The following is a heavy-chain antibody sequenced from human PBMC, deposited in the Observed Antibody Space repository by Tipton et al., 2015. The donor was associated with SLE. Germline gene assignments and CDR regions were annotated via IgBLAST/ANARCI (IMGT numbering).Heavy chain of an antibody. J-gene: IGHJ6*02. D-gene: IGHD1-1*01. V-gene: IGHV4-34*09. CDR2: INHIGST. CDR1: GGSFSGYY. CDR3: ARDLTGTIGSPIYGLDV. Sequence: TLSLTCAVYGGSFSGYYWSWIRQPPGKGLEWIGEINHIGSTNYNPSLNSRGTISVDTSKNHFSLILSSVSAADTAVYYCARDLTGTIGSPIYGLDVWGQGTTVTVSS.